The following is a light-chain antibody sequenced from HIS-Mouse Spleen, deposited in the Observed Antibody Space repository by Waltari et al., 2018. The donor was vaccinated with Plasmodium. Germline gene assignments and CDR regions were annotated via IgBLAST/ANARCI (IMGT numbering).Light chain of an antibody. CDR1: QDISNY. Sequence: IRMTQSPSSFSASTGDRVTITCRASQDISNYLNWYQQKPGKAPKLLIYDASNLETGVPSRFSGSGSGTDFTFTISSLQPEDIATYYCQQYDNLPPLFTFGPGTKVDIK. CDR3: QQYDNLPPLFT. V-gene: IGKV1-33*01. CDR2: DAS. J-gene: IGKJ3*01.